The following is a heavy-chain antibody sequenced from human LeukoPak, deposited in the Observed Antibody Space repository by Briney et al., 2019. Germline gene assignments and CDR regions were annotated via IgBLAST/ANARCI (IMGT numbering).Heavy chain of an antibody. Sequence: GESLQISCQGSGYSFTSYWIGWVRPMPGKGLEWMGIIYPGDSDTRYSPSFQGQVTISADKSISTAYLQWSSLKASDTAMYYCARHEWFGELSPAYWGQGTLVTVAS. V-gene: IGHV5-51*01. CDR1: GYSFTSYW. D-gene: IGHD3-10*01. CDR3: ARHEWFGELSPAY. J-gene: IGHJ4*02. CDR2: IYPGDSDT.